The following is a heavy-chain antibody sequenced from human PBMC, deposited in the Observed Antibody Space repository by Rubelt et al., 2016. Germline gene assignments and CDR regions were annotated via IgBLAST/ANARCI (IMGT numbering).Heavy chain of an antibody. D-gene: IGHD6-13*01. CDR2: INHSGST. CDR3: AGGLARAAAAPRRLWFDP. J-gene: IGHJ5*02. CDR1: GGSFSGYY. V-gene: IGHV4-34*01. Sequence: QVQLQQWGAGLLKPSETLSLTCAVYGGSFSGYYWSWIRQPPGKGLEWIGEINHSGSTNYNPSLKSRFTICVDTAKDQVSLKLGSGNAADTAVYYCAGGLARAAAAPRRLWFDPWGQGTLVTVSS.